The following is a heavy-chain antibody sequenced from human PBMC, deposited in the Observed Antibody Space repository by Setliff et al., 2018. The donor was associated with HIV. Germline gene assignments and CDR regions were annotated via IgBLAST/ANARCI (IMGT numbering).Heavy chain of an antibody. CDR2: INPHSGGT. CDR3: AKGAGGYYDQ. D-gene: IGHD2-15*01. CDR1: GYTFTAYN. J-gene: IGHJ4*02. V-gene: IGHV1-2*02. Sequence: ASVKVSCKASGYTFTAYNIHWVRQAPGQGLEWMGWINPHSGGTNYAQKFQGRLTMTRDTSINTAYMELKRLTSDDTALYYCAKGAGGYYDQWSQGTLVTVS.